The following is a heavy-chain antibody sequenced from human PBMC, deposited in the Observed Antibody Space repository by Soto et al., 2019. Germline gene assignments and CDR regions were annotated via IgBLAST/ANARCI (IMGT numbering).Heavy chain of an antibody. CDR1: GGTFSSYA. D-gene: IGHD3-3*01. J-gene: IGHJ6*02. Sequence: QVRLVPSGAEVKKPGSSGKVSCEASGGTFSSYAVTWVRQAAGQGLEWMGGIIPIVTTPNNAQRFKGRLTISSDNSTSTSDMEVSSLRSEDRGVYYLARFGNNFWSRYYDSEMDVWDQGTSVSVSS. CDR2: IIPIVTTP. V-gene: IGHV1-69*06. CDR3: ARFGNNFWSRYYDSEMDV.